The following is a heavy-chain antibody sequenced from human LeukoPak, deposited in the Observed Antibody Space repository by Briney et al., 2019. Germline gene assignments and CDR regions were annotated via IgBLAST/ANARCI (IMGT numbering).Heavy chain of an antibody. Sequence: SETLSLTCTVSGGSISSYYWSWIRQPPGKGLEWIGYIYYSGSTNYNPSLKSRVTISVDTSKNQFSLKLSSVTAADTAVYYCARDGYSSGWYSPAWFDPWGQGTLVTVSS. J-gene: IGHJ5*02. CDR3: ARDGYSSGWYSPAWFDP. D-gene: IGHD6-19*01. CDR1: GGSISSYY. V-gene: IGHV4-59*01. CDR2: IYYSGST.